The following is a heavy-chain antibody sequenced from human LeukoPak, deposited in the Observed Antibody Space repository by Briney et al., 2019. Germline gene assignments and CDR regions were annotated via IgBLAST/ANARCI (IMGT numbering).Heavy chain of an antibody. CDR1: GFTFSSYG. CDR3: ARGTMIVVVIEGFDP. V-gene: IGHV3-30*03. J-gene: IGHJ5*02. D-gene: IGHD3-22*01. Sequence: GGSLRLSCAASGFTFSSYGMHWVRQAPGKGLEWVAVISYDGSNKYYADSVKGRFTISRDNSKNTLYLQMNSLRAEDTAVYYCARGTMIVVVIEGFDPWGQGTLVTVSS. CDR2: ISYDGSNK.